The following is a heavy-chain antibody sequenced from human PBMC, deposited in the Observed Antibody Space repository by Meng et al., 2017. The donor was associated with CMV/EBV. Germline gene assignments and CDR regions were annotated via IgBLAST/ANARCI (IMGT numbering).Heavy chain of an antibody. Sequence: VQLVRVGAELEEPGASGKVYCKASGYTFTSYGIRWVRQDPGQGLEWMGWISAYNGNTNYEQKLQGRVTMTADTSTSTAYMELRSLRSDDTAVYYCARGRRGADNWFDPWGQGTLVTVSS. CDR1: GYTFTSYG. CDR3: ARGRRGADNWFDP. CDR2: ISAYNGNT. V-gene: IGHV1-18*01. J-gene: IGHJ5*02.